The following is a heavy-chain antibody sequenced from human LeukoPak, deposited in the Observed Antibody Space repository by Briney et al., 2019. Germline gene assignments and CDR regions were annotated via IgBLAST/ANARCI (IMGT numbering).Heavy chain of an antibody. V-gene: IGHV3-53*01. CDR1: GLTVSSNY. J-gene: IGHJ4*02. D-gene: IGHD2-15*01. CDR3: AREDCSGGSCYVDY. CDR2: IYSGGST. Sequence: GGSLRLSCAASGLTVSSNYMSWVRQAPGKGLEWVSVIYSGGSTYYADSVKGRFTISRDNSKNTLYLQMNSLRAEDTAVYYCAREDCSGGSCYVDYWGQGTLVTVSS.